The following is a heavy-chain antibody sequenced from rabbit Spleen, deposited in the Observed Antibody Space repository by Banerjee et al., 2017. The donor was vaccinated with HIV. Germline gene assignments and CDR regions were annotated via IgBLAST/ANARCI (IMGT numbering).Heavy chain of an antibody. V-gene: IGHV1S40*01. CDR1: GFSFSSSYY. J-gene: IGHJ4*01. Sequence: QSLEESGGDLVKPGASLTLTCTASGFSFSSSYYMCWVRQAPGKGLECIACIYAGSSDSTWYASWAKGRFTISKTSSTTVTLQMTSLTAADTATYFCARDDVVGIHRYFNLWGPGTLVTVS. CDR3: ARDDVVGIHRYFNL. CDR2: IYAGSSDST. D-gene: IGHD3-3*01.